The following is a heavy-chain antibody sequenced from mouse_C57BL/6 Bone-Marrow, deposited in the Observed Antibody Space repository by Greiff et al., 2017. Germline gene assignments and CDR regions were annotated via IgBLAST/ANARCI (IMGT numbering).Heavy chain of an antibody. CDR3: GRSGTGFDY. D-gene: IGHD4-1*01. CDR2: INPSSGYT. Sequence: VHLVESGAELARPGASVKMSCKASGYTFTSYTMHWVKQRPGQGLEWIGYINPSSGYTKYNQKFKDKATLTADKSSSTAYMQLSSLTSEDSAVYYCGRSGTGFDYWGQGTTLTVSS. J-gene: IGHJ2*01. CDR1: GYTFTSYT. V-gene: IGHV1-4*01.